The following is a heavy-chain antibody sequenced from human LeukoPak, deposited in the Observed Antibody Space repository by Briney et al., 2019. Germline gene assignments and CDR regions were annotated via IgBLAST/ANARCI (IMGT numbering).Heavy chain of an antibody. CDR3: ARDRGSWYFDY. Sequence: SETLSLTCTVSGGSISSSSYYWGWIRQPPGKGLEWIGNIYYSGSTYYNPSLKSRVTISVDTSKNQFSLKLSSVTAADTAVYYCARDRGSWYFDYWGQGTLVTVSS. V-gene: IGHV4-39*07. D-gene: IGHD6-13*01. CDR2: IYYSGST. J-gene: IGHJ4*02. CDR1: GGSISSSSYY.